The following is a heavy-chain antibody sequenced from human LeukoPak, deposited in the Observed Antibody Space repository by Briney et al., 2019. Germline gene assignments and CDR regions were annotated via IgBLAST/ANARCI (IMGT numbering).Heavy chain of an antibody. CDR2: IYRGGSR. J-gene: IGHJ4*02. Sequence: GGSLTLSCAASGFTVSSNYMSWVRQAPGKGLKWVAAIYRGGSRYYADSVKGRFTISRDNSKNTLYLQMNSLTAEDTGVYYCARDFMAVTLDYWGLGTLVTVSS. D-gene: IGHD2-21*02. CDR3: ARDFMAVTLDY. CDR1: GFTVSSNY. V-gene: IGHV3-66*01.